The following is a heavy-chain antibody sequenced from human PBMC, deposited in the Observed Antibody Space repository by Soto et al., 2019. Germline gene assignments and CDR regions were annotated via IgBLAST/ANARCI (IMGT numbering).Heavy chain of an antibody. CDR2: ISSSSSYI. J-gene: IGHJ4*02. V-gene: IGHV3-21*01. Sequence: GGSLRLSCAAPGFTFSSYSMNWVRQAPGKGLEWVSSISSSSSYIYYADSVKGRFTISRDNAKNSLYLQMNSLRAEDTAVYYCAREDSSGYYYFDYWGQGTLVTVSS. D-gene: IGHD3-22*01. CDR3: AREDSSGYYYFDY. CDR1: GFTFSSYS.